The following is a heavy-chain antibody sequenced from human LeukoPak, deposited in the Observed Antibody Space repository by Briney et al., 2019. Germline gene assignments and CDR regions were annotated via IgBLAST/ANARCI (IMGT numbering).Heavy chain of an antibody. V-gene: IGHV3-48*02. CDR1: GFTFDDYA. CDR2: ISGSSSTV. Sequence: GGSLRLSCAASGFTFDDYAMHWVRQAPGKGLEWVSYISGSSSTVFYADSVKGRFTISRDNAKNSLYLQMNSLRDEDTAVYYCARKSPFDYWGQGTLVTVSS. CDR3: ARKSPFDY. J-gene: IGHJ4*02.